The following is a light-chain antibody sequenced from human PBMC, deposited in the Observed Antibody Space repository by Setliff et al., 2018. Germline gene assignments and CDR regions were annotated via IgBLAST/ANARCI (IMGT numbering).Light chain of an antibody. V-gene: IGLV2-14*03. CDR1: SNDVGAYDL. CDR3: TFYSGSNNFF. Sequence: QSALTQPASVSGSPGQSITISCSGTSNDVGAYDLVSWYQQHPGKVPKLIIFDVSNRPSGVSHRFSGSNSGNTASLTVSGLQAEDEADYYCTFYSGSNNFFFGSGTKV. J-gene: IGLJ1*01. CDR2: DVS.